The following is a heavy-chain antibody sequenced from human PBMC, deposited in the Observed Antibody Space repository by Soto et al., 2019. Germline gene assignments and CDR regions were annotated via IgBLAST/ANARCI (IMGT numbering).Heavy chain of an antibody. J-gene: IGHJ3*01. CDR2: ISGDGLSP. Sequence: PWGSXRLSGSGSVSTFTDFTITWFRQAPGKGLEWVSAISGDGLSPYYAGSVNGRFTISRDNSKTTLYLQMNSLRAEETAVYYCERRQDAFDLCGRGPM. CDR1: VSTFTDFT. CDR3: ERRQDAFDL. V-gene: IGHV3-23*01. D-gene: IGHD1-1*01.